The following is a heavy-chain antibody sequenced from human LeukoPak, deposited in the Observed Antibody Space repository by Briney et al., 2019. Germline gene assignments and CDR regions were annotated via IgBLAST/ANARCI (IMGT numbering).Heavy chain of an antibody. CDR3: ARLDGTGRSQRMIDY. Sequence: ASVKVSCKASGYTFTGYYIHWVRQAPGQGLEWMGRINPNSGGTNSAQKFQGRVTMTWDTSVNTAYLELGSLRSDDTAVYYCARLDGTGRSQRMIDYWGQGTLVTVSS. J-gene: IGHJ4*02. CDR2: INPNSGGT. CDR1: GYTFTGYY. D-gene: IGHD1-14*01. V-gene: IGHV1-2*06.